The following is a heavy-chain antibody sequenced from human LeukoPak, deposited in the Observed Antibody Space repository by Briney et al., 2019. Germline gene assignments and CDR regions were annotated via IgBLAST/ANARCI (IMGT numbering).Heavy chain of an antibody. CDR1: GYTLTSYG. D-gene: IGHD2-2*02. V-gene: IGHV1-2*02. CDR2: IDPNSGGT. Sequence: ASVKVSCKASGYTLTSYGISWVRQAPGQGLEWMGWIDPNSGGTNYAQKFQGRVTMTRDTSISTAYMELSRLRSDDTAVYYCAREHIVVVPAAIPDHMDVWGQGTTVTVSS. CDR3: AREHIVVVPAAIPDHMDV. J-gene: IGHJ6*02.